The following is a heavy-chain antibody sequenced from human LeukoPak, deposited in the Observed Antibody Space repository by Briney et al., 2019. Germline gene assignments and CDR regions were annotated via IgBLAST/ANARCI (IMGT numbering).Heavy chain of an antibody. J-gene: IGHJ5*02. CDR3: ARVVAAAGNNWFDP. D-gene: IGHD6-13*01. V-gene: IGHV4-30-4*07. Sequence: SETLSLTCVVSGDSISSGGYSWGWIRQTPGKGLEWIAYIRDSGSTYNNPSLKSRLSISIDTSKNQFSLKLNSVTAADTAVYYCARVVAAAGNNWFDPWGQGTLVTVSS. CDR2: IRDSGST. CDR1: GDSISSGGYS.